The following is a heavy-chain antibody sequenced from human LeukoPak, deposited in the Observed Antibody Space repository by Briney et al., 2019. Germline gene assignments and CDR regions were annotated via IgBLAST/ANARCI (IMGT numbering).Heavy chain of an antibody. CDR1: GGTFSSYA. CDR2: IIPIFGIA. D-gene: IGHD3-3*01. V-gene: IGHV1-69*04. Sequence: SVKVSCKASGGTFSSYAISWVRQAPGQGLEWMGRIIPIFGIANYAQKFQGRVTITADKSTSTAYMELSSLRSEDTAVYYCASGRVVILRAYYYYGMDVWGQGTTVTVSS. J-gene: IGHJ6*02. CDR3: ASGRVVILRAYYYYGMDV.